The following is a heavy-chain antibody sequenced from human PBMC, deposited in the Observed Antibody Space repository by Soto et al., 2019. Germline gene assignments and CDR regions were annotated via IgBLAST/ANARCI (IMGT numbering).Heavy chain of an antibody. J-gene: IGHJ4*02. D-gene: IGHD6-19*01. CDR1: GYTFSSYG. CDR3: ARDYIAVAGPFDY. V-gene: IGHV1-18*01. Sequence: AASVKVSCKASGYTFSSYGISWVRQAPGQGLEWVGWISAYNGNRNYAQKLQDRVTMTTDTSTNTFYMELRSLRSDDTAVYYCARDYIAVAGPFDYWGQGTLVTVSS. CDR2: ISAYNGNR.